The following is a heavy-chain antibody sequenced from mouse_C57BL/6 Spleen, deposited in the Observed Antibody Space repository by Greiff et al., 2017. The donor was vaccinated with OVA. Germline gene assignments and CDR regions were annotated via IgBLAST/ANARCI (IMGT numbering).Heavy chain of an antibody. Sequence: VQLKESGPELVKPGASVKMSCKASGYTFTDYNMHWVKQSHGKSLEWIGYINPNNGGTSYNQKFKGKATLTVNKSSSTAYMELRSLTSEDSAVYYCARNDGYYVGYYAMDYWGQGTSVTVSS. J-gene: IGHJ4*01. CDR1: GYTFTDYN. V-gene: IGHV1-22*01. CDR2: INPNNGGT. D-gene: IGHD2-3*01. CDR3: ARNDGYYVGYYAMDY.